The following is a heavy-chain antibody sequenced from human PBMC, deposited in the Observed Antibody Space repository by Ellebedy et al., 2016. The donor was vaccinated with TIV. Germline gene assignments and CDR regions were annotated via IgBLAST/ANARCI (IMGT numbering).Heavy chain of an antibody. V-gene: IGHV3-30-3*01. CDR3: AREGAKGWYPY. D-gene: IGHD6-19*01. CDR2: ISSDGGEK. J-gene: IGHJ4*02. Sequence: GESLKISCAASGFTFSTYWMGWVRQAPGKGLEWVAVISSDGGEKHYADFVEGRFTISRDNSRTTLYLEMNSLRPEDTAVYFCAREGAKGWYPYWGQGTLVTVSS. CDR1: GFTFSTYW.